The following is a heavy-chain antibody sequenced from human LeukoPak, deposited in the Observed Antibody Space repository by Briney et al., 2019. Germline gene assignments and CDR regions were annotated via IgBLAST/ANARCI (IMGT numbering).Heavy chain of an antibody. CDR1: GGTFSSYA. CDR2: IIPIFGTA. V-gene: IGHV1-69*13. D-gene: IGHD2-2*01. J-gene: IGHJ3*02. Sequence: SVKVSCKASGGTFSSYAISWVRQAPGQGLEWMGGIIPIFGTANYAQKFQSRVTITADESTSTAYMELSSLRSEDTAVYYCARDSIVVVPAATYHAFDIWGQGTMVTVSS. CDR3: ARDSIVVVPAATYHAFDI.